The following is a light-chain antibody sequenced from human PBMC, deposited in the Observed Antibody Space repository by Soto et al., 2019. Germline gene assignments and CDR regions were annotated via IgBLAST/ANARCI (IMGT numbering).Light chain of an antibody. CDR1: SSDVGAYNY. Sequence: QSALTQPASVSGSPGQSITISCTGTSSDVGAYNYVSWYQQHPGKAPKLMIYDVNNRPSGVSNRFSGSKSGYTASLTISGLQAEDEADYYCSSHTSRSTRGIFGGGPKLTVL. CDR3: SSHTSRSTRGI. V-gene: IGLV2-14*01. J-gene: IGLJ2*01. CDR2: DVN.